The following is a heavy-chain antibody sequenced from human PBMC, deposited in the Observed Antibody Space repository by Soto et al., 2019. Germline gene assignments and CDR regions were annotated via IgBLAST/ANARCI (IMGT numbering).Heavy chain of an antibody. CDR1: GFTFSTYW. Sequence: RGGSLRLSCAASGFTFSTYWMSWVRQAPGKGLEWVATVKHDGSEKYFMDSVKGRFTISRDNAKKSLYLQMNSLRAEDTAVYYCARGSHFFDYWGQGALVTVSS. V-gene: IGHV3-7*01. J-gene: IGHJ4*02. CDR3: ARGSHFFDY. CDR2: VKHDGSEK.